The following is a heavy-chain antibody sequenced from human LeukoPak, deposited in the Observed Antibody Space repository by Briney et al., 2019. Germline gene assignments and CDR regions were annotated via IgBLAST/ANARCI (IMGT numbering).Heavy chain of an antibody. CDR1: GYSISSGYY. J-gene: IGHJ4*02. Sequence: SETLSLTCTVSGYSISSGYYWGWSRQPPGRGLEWIGSIYHSGSTYYNPSLKSRVTISVDTSKNQFSLKLSSVTATDTAVYYCARAPGYSSGWFDYWGQGTLVTVSS. CDR2: IYHSGST. D-gene: IGHD6-19*01. CDR3: ARAPGYSSGWFDY. V-gene: IGHV4-38-2*02.